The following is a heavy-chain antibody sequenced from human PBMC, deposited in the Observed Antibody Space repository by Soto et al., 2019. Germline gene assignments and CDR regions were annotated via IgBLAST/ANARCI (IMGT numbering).Heavy chain of an antibody. CDR3: ARDVSSDDAFDI. Sequence: QVQLVQSGAEVKKPGASVKVSCRASGYSFTNYGISWVRQAPGQGLEWMGWINVYNGNTNIAQKLQGRVTLTTDTSTSTAYMELSSLTSDDTAVYYCARDVSSDDAFDIWGQGTMVTFAS. V-gene: IGHV1-18*01. J-gene: IGHJ3*02. D-gene: IGHD3-22*01. CDR2: INVYNGNT. CDR1: GYSFTNYG.